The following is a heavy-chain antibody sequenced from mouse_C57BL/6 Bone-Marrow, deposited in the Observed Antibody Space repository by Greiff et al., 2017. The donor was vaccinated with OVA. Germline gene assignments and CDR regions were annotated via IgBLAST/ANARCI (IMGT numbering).Heavy chain of an antibody. V-gene: IGHV1-15*01. Sequence: QVQLQQSGAELVRPGASVTLSCKASGYTFTDYEMHWVKQTPVHGLEWIGAIDPETGGTASNQKFQGKAILTADKSSSTAYMELRSLTSEDSAVYYCTRGYSNYYAMDYWGQGTSVTVSS. CDR3: TRGYSNYYAMDY. CDR1: GYTFTDYE. CDR2: IDPETGGT. D-gene: IGHD2-5*01. J-gene: IGHJ4*01.